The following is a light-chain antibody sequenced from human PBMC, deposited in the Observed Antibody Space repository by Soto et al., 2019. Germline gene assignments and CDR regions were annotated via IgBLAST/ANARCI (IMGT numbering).Light chain of an antibody. CDR1: QTISSW. Sequence: DIQVTQSPSTLSGSVGDRVTITCRASQTISSWLAWYQQKPGKAPKLLIYKASTLKSGVPSRFSGSGSGTEFTLTISSLQTDDFATYYCQQYNSYSEAFGKGTKV. CDR3: QQYNSYSEA. CDR2: KAS. J-gene: IGKJ1*01. V-gene: IGKV1-5*03.